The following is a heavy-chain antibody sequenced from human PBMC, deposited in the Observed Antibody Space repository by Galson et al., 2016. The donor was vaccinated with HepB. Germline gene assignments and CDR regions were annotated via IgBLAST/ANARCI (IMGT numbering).Heavy chain of an antibody. Sequence: SLRLSCAASGFTFSGYQIKRERKDKGKGLEWVSSIRGDGAYTYYADSVKGRFTISRDNSRNTLHLQMNSLRAEETAVYYCAKVRPYPQWLVFGSFYYWCQGTLVTVSS. CDR2: IRGDGAYT. CDR1: GFTFSGYQ. CDR3: AKVRPYPQWLVFGSFYY. D-gene: IGHD6-19*01. J-gene: IGHJ4*02. V-gene: IGHV3-23*01.